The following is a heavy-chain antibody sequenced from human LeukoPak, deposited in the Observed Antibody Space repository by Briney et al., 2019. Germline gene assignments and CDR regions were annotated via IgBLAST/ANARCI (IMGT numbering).Heavy chain of an antibody. D-gene: IGHD3-3*01. V-gene: IGHV3-7*01. J-gene: IGHJ4*02. CDR3: AKSITIFGVVTDFDY. Sequence: GGSLRLSCAASGFTFSSYWMSWVRQAPGKGLEWVANIKQDGSEKYYVDSVKGRFTISRDNAKNSLYLQMNSLRAEDTAVYYCAKSITIFGVVTDFDYWGQGTLVTVSS. CDR1: GFTFSSYW. CDR2: IKQDGSEK.